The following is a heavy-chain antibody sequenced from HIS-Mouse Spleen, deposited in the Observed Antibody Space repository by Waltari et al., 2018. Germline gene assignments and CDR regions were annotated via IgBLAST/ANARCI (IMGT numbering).Heavy chain of an antibody. D-gene: IGHD6-13*01. Sequence: QLQLQESGPGLVKPSETLSLTCTVPGASISSSSYYLAWIRQPPGKGLEWIGSIYYSGSTYYNPSLKSRVTISVDTSKNQFSLKLSSVTAADTAVYYCAREIQYSSSWYDWYFDLWGRGTLVTVSS. CDR3: AREIQYSSSWYDWYFDL. V-gene: IGHV4-39*07. J-gene: IGHJ2*01. CDR2: IYYSGST. CDR1: GASISSSSYY.